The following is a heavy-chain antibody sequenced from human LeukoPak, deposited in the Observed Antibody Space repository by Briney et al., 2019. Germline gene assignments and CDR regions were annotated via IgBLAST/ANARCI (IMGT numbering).Heavy chain of an antibody. J-gene: IGHJ4*02. V-gene: IGHV1-69*13. CDR2: IIPIFGTA. CDR3: ARDQGGYSGYDD. CDR1: GGTFSSYA. Sequence: ASVKVSCKASGGTFSSYAISWVRQAPGQGLEWMGGIIPIFGTANYAQKFQGRVTITADESTSTAYMELSSLRSEDTAVYYCARDQGGYSGYDDWSQGTLVTVSS. D-gene: IGHD5-12*01.